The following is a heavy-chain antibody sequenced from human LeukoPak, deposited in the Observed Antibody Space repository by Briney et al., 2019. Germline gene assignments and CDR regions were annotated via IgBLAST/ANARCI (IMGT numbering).Heavy chain of an antibody. V-gene: IGHV3-11*01. CDR1: GFTFNNFY. Sequence: GGSLRLSCAASGFTFNNFYMSWIRQAPGKGLEWLSYISSSGATISYADSVKGRFTTSRDNAKNSLYLQMNSLRAEDTAMYYCARDSTTSSWNDYWGQGILVTVSS. J-gene: IGHJ4*02. CDR2: ISSSGATI. D-gene: IGHD6-13*01. CDR3: ARDSTTSSWNDY.